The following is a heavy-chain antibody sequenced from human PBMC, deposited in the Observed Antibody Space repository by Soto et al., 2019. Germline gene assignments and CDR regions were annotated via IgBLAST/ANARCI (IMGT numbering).Heavy chain of an antibody. V-gene: IGHV1-18*01. CDR1: GYTFTSYG. D-gene: IGHD4-4*01. J-gene: IGHJ5*02. Sequence: GASVKVSCKASGYTFTSYGISWVRQAPGQGLEWMGWISAYNGNTNYAQKLQGRVTMTTDTSTSTAYMELRSLRSDDTAVYYCARGWMTTVTTWFAPWGQGTLVTVSS. CDR2: ISAYNGNT. CDR3: ARGWMTTVTTWFAP.